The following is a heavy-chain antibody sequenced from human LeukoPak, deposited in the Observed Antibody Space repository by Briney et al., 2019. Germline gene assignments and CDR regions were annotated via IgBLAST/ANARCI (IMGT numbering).Heavy chain of an antibody. D-gene: IGHD6-19*01. CDR2: INPNSGGA. J-gene: IGHJ4*02. CDR1: GCTFTGYY. V-gene: IGHV1-2*02. Sequence: ASVKVSCKASGCTFTGYYVHWVRQAPGQGLEWMGWINPNSGGANYAQKFQGRVTMTRDTSISTAYMELSRLRSDDTAVYYCARDLTIAVAGSDYWGQGTLVTVSS. CDR3: ARDLTIAVAGSDY.